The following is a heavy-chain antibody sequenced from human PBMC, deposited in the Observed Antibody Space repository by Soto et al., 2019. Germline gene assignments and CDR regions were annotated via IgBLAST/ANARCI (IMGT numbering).Heavy chain of an antibody. J-gene: IGHJ6*03. CDR2: TYYMSKWFK. D-gene: IGHD5-12*01. Sequence: SQTLSLTCAISGDSVSSNSAGWNWVRQTPSRGLEWLGRTYYMSKWFKNYAVSVKSRITINPDTSQNQFSLHLDSVTPEDTAVYFCARGSWDEVSGHYYIDVWGKWTTVTVSS. V-gene: IGHV6-1*01. CDR1: GDSVSSNSAG. CDR3: ARGSWDEVSGHYYIDV.